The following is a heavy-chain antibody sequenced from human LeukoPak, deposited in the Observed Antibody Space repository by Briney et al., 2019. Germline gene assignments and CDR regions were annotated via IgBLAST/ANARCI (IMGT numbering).Heavy chain of an antibody. V-gene: IGHV4-4*09. Sequence: RTSETLSLTCTVSGGSISSYYWSWIRQPPGKGLEWIGYIYTSGSTNYNPSVKSRVTISVDTSKNQFSLRLSSVTAADTAVYYCARLVSGATYYYYCMDVWGKGTTVTVSS. D-gene: IGHD6-6*01. CDR3: ARLVSGATYYYYCMDV. CDR1: GGSISSYY. J-gene: IGHJ6*03. CDR2: IYTSGST.